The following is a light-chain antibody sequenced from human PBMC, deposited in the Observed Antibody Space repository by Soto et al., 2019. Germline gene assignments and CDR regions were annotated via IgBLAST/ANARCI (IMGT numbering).Light chain of an antibody. V-gene: IGKV3-20*01. J-gene: IGKJ4*01. CDR2: GAS. CDR3: QQSGSSPLT. Sequence: EIVMTQSPATLSVSPGEGATLSCRASQSVSSNFAWYQQKPGQAPRLLIYGASSRATGIPDRFSGSGSATDFTLTISRLEPEDFAVYFCQQSGSSPLTFGGGTKVDIK. CDR1: QSVSSN.